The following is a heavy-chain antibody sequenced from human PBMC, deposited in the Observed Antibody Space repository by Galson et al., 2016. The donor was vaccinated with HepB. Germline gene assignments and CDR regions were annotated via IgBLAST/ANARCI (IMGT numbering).Heavy chain of an antibody. CDR2: IIPIFGTA. Sequence: SVKVSCKASGGTFSSYAISWARQAPGQGLEWMGGIIPIFGTANYAQKFQGRVTITSDKSTSTAYMELSSLRSEDTAVYYCAIDGRTRSDYYYYGMDVWGQGTTVTVSS. D-gene: IGHD1/OR15-1a*01. CDR1: GGTFSSYA. J-gene: IGHJ6*02. V-gene: IGHV1-69*06. CDR3: AIDGRTRSDYYYYGMDV.